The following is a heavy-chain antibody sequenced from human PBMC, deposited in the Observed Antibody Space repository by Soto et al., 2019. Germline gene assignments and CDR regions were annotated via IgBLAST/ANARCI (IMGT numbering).Heavy chain of an antibody. J-gene: IGHJ3*02. V-gene: IGHV3-53*02. CDR2: LYSGGST. D-gene: IGHD3-10*01. CDR3: ARDRPGDEGDAFDI. CDR1: GLTVSSNY. Sequence: EVQLVETGGGLIQPGGSLRLSCAASGLTVSSNYMNWVRQAPGKGLEWVSVLYSGGSTHYAGSVKGRFIISRDNSKNTLYLQMTSRRAEATAVYYCARDRPGDEGDAFDIWGHGTMVTVSS.